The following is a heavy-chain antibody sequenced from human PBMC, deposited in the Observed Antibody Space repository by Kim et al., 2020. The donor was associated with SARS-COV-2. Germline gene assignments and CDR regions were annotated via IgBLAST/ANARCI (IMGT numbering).Heavy chain of an antibody. CDR3: ARDQGYCSGGSCYGFDY. V-gene: IGHV4-59*01. CDR1: GGSISSYY. D-gene: IGHD2-15*01. Sequence: SETLSLTCAVSGGSISSYYWSWIRQPPGKGLEWIGYIYYSGSTNYNPSLKSRVTISVDTSKNQFSLKLSSVTAADTAVYYCARDQGYCSGGSCYGFDYWGQGTLVTVSS. CDR2: IYYSGST. J-gene: IGHJ4*02.